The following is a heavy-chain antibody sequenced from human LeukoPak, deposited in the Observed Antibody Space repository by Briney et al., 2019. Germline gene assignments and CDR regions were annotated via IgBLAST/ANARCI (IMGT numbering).Heavy chain of an antibody. J-gene: IGHJ4*02. V-gene: IGHV3-23*01. CDR1: GSTFSSYA. Sequence: GGSLRLSCAASGSTFSSYAMSWGRQAPGKGLEWVSANSGSGGSTYYAGSVKGRFTISRDNSKAALYLHMNSLRAEDTAVYYCAKESMTTPGYWGQGTLVTVSS. CDR2: NSGSGGST. CDR3: AKESMTTPGY. D-gene: IGHD4-17*01.